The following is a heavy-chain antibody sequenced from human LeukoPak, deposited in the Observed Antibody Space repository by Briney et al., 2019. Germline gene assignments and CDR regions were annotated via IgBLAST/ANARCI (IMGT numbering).Heavy chain of an antibody. CDR2: INPNSGST. CDR3: ARLSSHYGDYKVDP. CDR1: GYTFTSYA. Sequence: ASVKVSCKASGYTFTSYAMNWVRQAPGQGLEWMGWINPNSGSTNYAQKFQGRVTMTRDTSISTAYMELSRLRSDDTAVYYCARLSSHYGDYKVDPWGQGTLVTVSS. J-gene: IGHJ5*02. D-gene: IGHD4-17*01. V-gene: IGHV1-2*02.